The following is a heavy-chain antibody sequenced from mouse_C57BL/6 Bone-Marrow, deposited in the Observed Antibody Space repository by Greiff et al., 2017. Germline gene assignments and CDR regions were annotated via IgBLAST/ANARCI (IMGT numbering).Heavy chain of an antibody. CDR1: GYTFTDYE. J-gene: IGHJ1*03. CDR3: TRDGTYWYFDV. D-gene: IGHD2-1*01. CDR2: IDPETGGT. Sequence: VQLQESGAELVRPGASVTLSCKASGYTFTDYEMHWVKQTPVHGLEWIGAIDPETGGTAYNQKFKGKAILTADKSSSTAYMELRSLTSDDSAVYYCTRDGTYWYFDVWGTGTTVTVSS. V-gene: IGHV1-15*01.